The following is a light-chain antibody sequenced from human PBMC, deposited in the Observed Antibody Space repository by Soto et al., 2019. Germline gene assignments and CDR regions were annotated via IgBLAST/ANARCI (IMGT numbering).Light chain of an antibody. Sequence: EIVMTQSPATLSVSPGERATLSCRASQSVSSNLAWYQQKPGQAPRLLIYGASTRATGIPARFSGSGSGTEFTLTISSLQSEDFAVYYCQQYNNWRVTFGGGTKVDNK. CDR2: GAS. CDR3: QQYNNWRVT. V-gene: IGKV3-15*01. CDR1: QSVSSN. J-gene: IGKJ4*01.